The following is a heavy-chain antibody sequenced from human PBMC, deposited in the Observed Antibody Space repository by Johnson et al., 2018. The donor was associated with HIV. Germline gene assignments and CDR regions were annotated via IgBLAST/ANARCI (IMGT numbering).Heavy chain of an antibody. D-gene: IGHD6-13*01. CDR2: ISYDGSNK. Sequence: QVQLVESGGGVVQPGRSLRLSCAASGFTFSSYAMHWVRQAPGKGLQWVALISYDGSNKYYADSVKGRFTISRDNSKNTLYLQMNSLRAEDTAVYDCADSVEQVLVWTALDSWVQGKMVTVSA. CDR1: GFTFSSYA. J-gene: IGHJ3*02. CDR3: ADSVEQVLVWTALDS. V-gene: IGHV3-30*14.